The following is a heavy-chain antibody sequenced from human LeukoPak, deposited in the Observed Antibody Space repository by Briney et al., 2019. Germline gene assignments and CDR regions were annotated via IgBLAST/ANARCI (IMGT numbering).Heavy chain of an antibody. CDR3: AKDYSGSGSHVRYFDY. V-gene: IGHV3-30*18. CDR2: ISYDGSNK. J-gene: IGHJ4*02. Sequence: GGSLRLSCAASGFTFSSYGMLWVRQAPGKGLEWVAVISYDGSNKYYTDSVKGRFTISRDNSKNTLYLQMNSLRAEDTAIYYCAKDYSGSGSHVRYFDYWGQGTLVTVSS. CDR1: GFTFSSYG. D-gene: IGHD3-10*01.